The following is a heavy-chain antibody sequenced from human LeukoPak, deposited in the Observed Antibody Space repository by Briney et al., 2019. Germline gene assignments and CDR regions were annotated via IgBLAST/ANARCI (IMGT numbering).Heavy chain of an antibody. D-gene: IGHD2-2*01. V-gene: IGHV3-30*09. Sequence: GGSLRLSCAASGFTFSSYAMHWVRQAPGEGLEWVAVISYDGGNKYYADSGKGRFAICRDNSKNTLYLQMNSLRAEDTDVYYCARDQISPDIVVVPAAMGMDVWGKGPTVTVSS. CDR3: ARDQISPDIVVVPAAMGMDV. CDR1: GFTFSSYA. CDR2: ISYDGGNK. J-gene: IGHJ6*04.